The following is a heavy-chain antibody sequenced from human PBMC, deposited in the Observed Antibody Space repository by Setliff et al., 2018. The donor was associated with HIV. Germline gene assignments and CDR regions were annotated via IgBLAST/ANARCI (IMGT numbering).Heavy chain of an antibody. CDR2: IHSSGNT. CDR3: ARHPRHYNILTGYRYYMDV. D-gene: IGHD3-9*01. V-gene: IGHV4-59*08. J-gene: IGHJ6*03. CDR1: GGSVNDFY. Sequence: SETLSLTCTVSGGSVNDFYCNWIRQLPGKGPEWIGYIHSSGNTYYNPSLESRVTISMDTSKNQFSLKLTSVTAADTAVYYCARHPRHYNILTGYRYYMDVWGKGTTVTVSS.